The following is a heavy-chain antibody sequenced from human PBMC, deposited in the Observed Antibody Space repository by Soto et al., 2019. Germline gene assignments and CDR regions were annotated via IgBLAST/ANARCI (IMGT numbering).Heavy chain of an antibody. CDR1: GYTFTSYY. V-gene: IGHV1-46*01. Sequence: ASVKASGKASGYTFTSYYMHCVRQAPEQGFEWMGIINPSGGSTSYAQNFQGRVTILVDESASTAYMELSTLRSEDTAVYYCATYFFDSSGYYLHYFHYWGQGTLVTVSS. J-gene: IGHJ4*02. CDR3: ATYFFDSSGYYLHYFHY. CDR2: INPSGGST. D-gene: IGHD3-22*01.